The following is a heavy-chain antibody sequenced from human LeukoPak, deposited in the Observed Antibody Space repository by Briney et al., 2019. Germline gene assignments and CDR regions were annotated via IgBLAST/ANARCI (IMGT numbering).Heavy chain of an antibody. J-gene: IGHJ4*02. V-gene: IGHV3-48*02. CDR3: AREGSQYQQLT. Sequence: GGSLGLSCTASGXTFGLYDVNWVRQAPGKGLEWVYGISTSSSSSYYKDAMKRRFTISRDNGKSLLYLQMNTLRDEDTAVYYCAREGSQYQQLTWGQGTLVTVSA. D-gene: IGHD6-13*01. CDR1: GXTFGLYD. CDR2: ISTSSSSS.